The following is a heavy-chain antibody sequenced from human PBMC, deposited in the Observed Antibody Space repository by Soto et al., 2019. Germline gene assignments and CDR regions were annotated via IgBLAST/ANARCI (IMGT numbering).Heavy chain of an antibody. CDR1: GFSLSTSGVG. D-gene: IGHD5-12*01. V-gene: IGHV2-5*02. CDR2: IYWDDDK. CDR3: SHVYGGYYDFDN. Sequence: QITLKESGPTLVKPTQTLTLTCTFSGFSLSTSGVGVGWIRQPPGKALEWLALIYWDDDKRFSPSLKSRLTITKDTAKNLVVLTMTSMDPVYTATYYCSHVYGGYYDFDNWGHGTLVTVSS. J-gene: IGHJ4*01.